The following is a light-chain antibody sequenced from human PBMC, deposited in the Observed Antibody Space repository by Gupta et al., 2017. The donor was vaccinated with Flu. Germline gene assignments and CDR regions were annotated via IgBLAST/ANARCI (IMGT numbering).Light chain of an antibody. V-gene: IGKV3D-15*01. CDR3: QQYKNWPPLLT. CDR1: ESIITN. Sequence: EILMTQSPATLPVSPGESATLSCRASESIITNLVWYQQKPGQAPRLLIYGASTRATGVPDRFSGSGSGTEFTLTISSLQSEDFAVYYCQQYKNWPPLLTFGGGTKVVIK. J-gene: IGKJ4*01. CDR2: GAS.